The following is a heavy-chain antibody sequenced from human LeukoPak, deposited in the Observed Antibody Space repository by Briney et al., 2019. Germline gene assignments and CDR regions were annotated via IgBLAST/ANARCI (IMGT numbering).Heavy chain of an antibody. CDR2: VRFDGNNI. CDR3: AKDRATSRPLLLED. J-gene: IGHJ4*02. D-gene: IGHD2-15*01. V-gene: IGHV3-30*02. Sequence: GGSVRLSCAASGFTFRTFGMHWVRQAPGKGLEWVAFVRFDGNNIDYAHSVKGRFNISRDNSKNTLYLQMNSLRAEDTAVYFCAKDRATSRPLLLEDWGQGTLVAVSS. CDR1: GFTFRTFG.